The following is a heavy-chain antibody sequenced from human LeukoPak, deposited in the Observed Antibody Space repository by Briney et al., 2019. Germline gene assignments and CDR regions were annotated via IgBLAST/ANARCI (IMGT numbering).Heavy chain of an antibody. Sequence: SETLSLTCTVSGGSMNDDGYYRSWIRQLPGKGLEWIGHIYYGGTTEYNPSLESRITISVATSKTQFSLKLNSVTAADTAVYYCTRGGATVTDYWGQGTLVTVTS. CDR3: TRGGATVTDY. V-gene: IGHV4-31*03. CDR1: GGSMNDDGYY. J-gene: IGHJ4*02. D-gene: IGHD4-17*01. CDR2: IYYGGTT.